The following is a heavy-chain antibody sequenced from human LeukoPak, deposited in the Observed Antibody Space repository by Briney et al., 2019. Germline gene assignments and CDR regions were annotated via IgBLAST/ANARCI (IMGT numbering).Heavy chain of an antibody. D-gene: IGHD6-19*01. CDR1: GYTFTGYY. V-gene: IGHV1-2*02. Sequence: GASVKVSCKASGYTFTGYYMHWVRQAPGQGLEWMGWINPNSGGTNYAQKFQGRVTMTRDTSISTVYMELSRLRSDDTAVYYCARERKAVAPGYFDYWGQGTLVTVSS. J-gene: IGHJ4*02. CDR2: INPNSGGT. CDR3: ARERKAVAPGYFDY.